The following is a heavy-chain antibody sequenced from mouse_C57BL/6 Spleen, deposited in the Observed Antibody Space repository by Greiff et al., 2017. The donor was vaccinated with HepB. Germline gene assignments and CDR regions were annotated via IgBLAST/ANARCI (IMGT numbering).Heavy chain of an antibody. CDR3: ARREVGDCFDY. J-gene: IGHJ2*01. CDR1: GYTFTSYG. Sequence: QVQLQQSGAELARPGASVKLSCKASGYTFTSYGISWVKQRTGQGLEWIGEIYPRSGNTYYNEKFKGKATLAAYKSSSPAYMELRNLTSEDSAVYVCARREVGDCFDYWGQGTTLTVSS. D-gene: IGHD1-1*02. CDR2: IYPRSGNT. V-gene: IGHV1-81*01.